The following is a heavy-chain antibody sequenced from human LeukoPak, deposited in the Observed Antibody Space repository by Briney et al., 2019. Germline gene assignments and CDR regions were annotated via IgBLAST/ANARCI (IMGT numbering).Heavy chain of an antibody. V-gene: IGHV3-74*01. D-gene: IGHD3-10*01. CDR2: INSDGTTT. CDR3: ARRWHYDSGDY. CDR1: GFTFSSQW. J-gene: IGHJ4*02. Sequence: GGSLRLSCAASGFTFSSQWMHWVRQALGKGLVWVSHINSDGTTTNYADSVKGRFTISRDNSKNTLYLQMNSLRAEDTAVYYCARRWHYDSGDYWGQGTLVTVSS.